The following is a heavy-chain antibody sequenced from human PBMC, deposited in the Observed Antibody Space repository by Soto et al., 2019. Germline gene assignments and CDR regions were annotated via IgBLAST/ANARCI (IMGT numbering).Heavy chain of an antibody. Sequence: QLQLVQSVAEVREPGSSVKVSCKASGGTFSSYTVIWVRQAPGQGLEWMGGITPTLNIAKYAEKFQGRVTITADESTSTVNMHLSSLRSEDTAVYFCARGYYSGSNPSSFDYWGQGTLVAVSS. D-gene: IGHD1-26*01. CDR1: GGTFSSYT. V-gene: IGHV1-69*12. CDR2: ITPTLNIA. CDR3: ARGYYSGSNPSSFDY. J-gene: IGHJ4*02.